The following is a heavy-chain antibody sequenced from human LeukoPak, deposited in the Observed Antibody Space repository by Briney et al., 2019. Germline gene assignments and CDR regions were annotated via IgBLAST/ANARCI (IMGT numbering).Heavy chain of an antibody. Sequence: ASVKVSCKASGYTFTSYAMNWVRQAPGQGLEWMGWINTNTGNPTYAQGFTGRFVFSLDTSVSTAYLQISSLKAEDTAVYYCARDEPLWFGDNWLLQTWGQGTLVTVSS. D-gene: IGHD3-10*01. CDR2: INTNTGNP. V-gene: IGHV7-4-1*02. J-gene: IGHJ5*02. CDR3: ARDEPLWFGDNWLLQT. CDR1: GYTFTSYA.